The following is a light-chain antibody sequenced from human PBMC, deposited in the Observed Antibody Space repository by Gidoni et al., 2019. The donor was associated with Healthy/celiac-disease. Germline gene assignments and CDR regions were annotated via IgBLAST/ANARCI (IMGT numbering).Light chain of an antibody. CDR2: KDS. V-gene: IGLV3-27*01. CDR1: VLAKKY. CDR3: YSAADNFWV. Sequence: SSELTQPSSVSVSPGQTARITCSGDVLAKKYARWFQQKPGQAPVLVIYKDSERPSGIPERFSGSSSGTTVTLTISGAQVEDEADYYCYSAADNFWVFGGGTKLTVL. J-gene: IGLJ3*02.